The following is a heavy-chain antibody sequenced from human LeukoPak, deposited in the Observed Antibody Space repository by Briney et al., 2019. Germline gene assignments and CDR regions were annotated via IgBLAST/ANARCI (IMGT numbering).Heavy chain of an antibody. J-gene: IGHJ4*02. D-gene: IGHD1-26*01. CDR1: GFTFSSYW. CDR2: IKRDGSSP. Sequence: GGSLRLSCAASGFTFSSYWMHWIRHAPGKGLVWVSRIKRDGSSPAYADSVKGRFTISRDNAKNTLYLQMNSLRAEDTAVYYCAKEGGSYVNRPIDYWGQGTLVTVSS. CDR3: AKEGGSYVNRPIDY. V-gene: IGHV3-74*01.